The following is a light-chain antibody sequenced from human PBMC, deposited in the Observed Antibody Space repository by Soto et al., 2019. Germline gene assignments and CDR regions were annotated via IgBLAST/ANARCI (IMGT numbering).Light chain of an antibody. V-gene: IGKV3-20*01. CDR3: QQFGSSVT. Sequence: EIVLTQSPGPLSLSPGERATLSCRASQSVSSTYLAWYQQKPGQAPRLLIYRTSTRATGIPDRFSGSGSGTDFTLTISRLEPEDFAVYYCQQFGSSVTFGQGTDWRL. CDR2: RTS. CDR1: QSVSSTY. J-gene: IGKJ5*01.